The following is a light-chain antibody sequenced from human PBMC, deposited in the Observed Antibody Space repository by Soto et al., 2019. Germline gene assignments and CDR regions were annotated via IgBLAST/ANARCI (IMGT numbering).Light chain of an antibody. V-gene: IGKV3-20*01. CDR3: QQYGASPFT. Sequence: VVLTQSPATLSLSPGDRATLSCRASRHVYINALGWYQQKPGRTPTLLIYGASTRATDIPDRFSATGSGTDFSLTISGVEPEDSAVYYSQQYGASPFTFGPGTRLEI. CDR1: RHVYINA. CDR2: GAS. J-gene: IGKJ3*01.